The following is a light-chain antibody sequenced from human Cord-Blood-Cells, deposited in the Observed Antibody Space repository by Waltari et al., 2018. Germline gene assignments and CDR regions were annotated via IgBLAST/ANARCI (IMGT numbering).Light chain of an antibody. CDR2: AAS. J-gene: IGKJ3*01. CDR1: QSISSY. Sequence: DIQMTQSPSSLFASVGDRVNITCRASQSISSYLNWYQQKPGKAPKLLIYAASSLQSGVPSRFSGSGSGTDFTLTISSLQPEDFATYYCQQSYSTPFTFGPGTKVDIK. V-gene: IGKV1-39*01. CDR3: QQSYSTPFT.